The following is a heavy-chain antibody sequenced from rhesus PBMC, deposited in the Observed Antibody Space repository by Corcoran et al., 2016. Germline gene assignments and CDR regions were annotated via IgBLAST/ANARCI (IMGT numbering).Heavy chain of an antibody. CDR2: INPSNGNT. J-gene: IGHJ6*01. CDR1: VYTFTSYY. V-gene: IGHV1S9*01. D-gene: IGHD3-34*01. CDR3: TRGRGDS. Sequence: QVQLVQSGAEVKKPGAAVKLPCKASVYTFTSYYINWVRQAPGQVLEWMGWINPSNGNTGYAQKFQGRVILTRDTSTSTVYMELSSLRSEDTAIYYCTRGRGDSWGQVVVVSVSS.